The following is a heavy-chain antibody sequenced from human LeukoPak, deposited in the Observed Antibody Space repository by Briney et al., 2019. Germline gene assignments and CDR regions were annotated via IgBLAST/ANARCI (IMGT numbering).Heavy chain of an antibody. CDR1: GRSFSGYY. CDR2: INHSGST. CDR3: ARLGNYYYYYMDV. V-gene: IGHV4-34*01. Sequence: SETLSLTCAVYGRSFSGYYWSWIRQPPGKGLEWIGEINHSGSTNYNPSLKSRVTISVDTSKNQFSLKLSSVTAADTAVYYCARLGNYYYYYMDVWGKGTTVTVSS. J-gene: IGHJ6*03.